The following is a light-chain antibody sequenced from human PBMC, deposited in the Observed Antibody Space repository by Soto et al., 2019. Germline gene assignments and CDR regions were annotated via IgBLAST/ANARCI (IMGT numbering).Light chain of an antibody. CDR1: QSVSSSH. CDR3: QQYGSSPGT. V-gene: IGKV3-20*01. J-gene: IGKJ1*01. Sequence: EIMLKQSPGTLSLSPGENATLSCRASQSVSSSHLAWYQQKPGQAPRLLISGASSRATGIPDRFTGSGSGTDFTLTISRLEPEDFAVYYCQQYGSSPGTFGQGTKVDIK. CDR2: GAS.